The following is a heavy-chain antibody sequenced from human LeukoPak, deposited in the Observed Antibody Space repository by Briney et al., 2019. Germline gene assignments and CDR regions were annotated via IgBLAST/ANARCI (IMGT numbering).Heavy chain of an antibody. D-gene: IGHD5-18*01. CDR1: GGSISSTNW. Sequence: PSETLSLTYAVSGGSISSTNWWWNWVRQPPEKGLEWIGEVFHSGSTNYNPSLKSRVTISVDKSKNQFSLKLSSVTAADTALYYCARVGSSYGYSGYFDYWGQGTLVTVSS. V-gene: IGHV4-4*02. J-gene: IGHJ4*02. CDR2: VFHSGST. CDR3: ARVGSSYGYSGYFDY.